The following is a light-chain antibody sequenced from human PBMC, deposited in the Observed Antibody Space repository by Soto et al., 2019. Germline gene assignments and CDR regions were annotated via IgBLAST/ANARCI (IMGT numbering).Light chain of an antibody. CDR3: QQRSNWPRLT. V-gene: IGKV3-11*01. J-gene: IGKJ4*01. CDR1: QRVSSY. Sequence: EIVLTQSPATLSLSPGERATLSCRASQRVSSYLAWYQQKPGQAPRLLIYDASNRATGIPARFSGSGSGTDFTLTISSLEPEDFAVYYCQQRSNWPRLTFGGRTKVEIK. CDR2: DAS.